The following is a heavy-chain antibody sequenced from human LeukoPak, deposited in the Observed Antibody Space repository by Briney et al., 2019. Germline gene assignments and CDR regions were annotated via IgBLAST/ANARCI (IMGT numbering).Heavy chain of an antibody. D-gene: IGHD6-19*01. Sequence: KVSCKASGGTFSNNAISWVRQMPGKGLEWMGIIYPGDSDTRYSPSFQGQVTISADKSISTAYLQWSSLKASDTAMYYCAIGYSSNDGFDIWGQGTMVTVSS. CDR1: GGTFSNNA. CDR3: AIGYSSNDGFDI. V-gene: IGHV5-51*01. J-gene: IGHJ3*02. CDR2: IYPGDSDT.